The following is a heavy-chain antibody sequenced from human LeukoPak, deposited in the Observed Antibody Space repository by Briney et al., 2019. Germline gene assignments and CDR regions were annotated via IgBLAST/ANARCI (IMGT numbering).Heavy chain of an antibody. J-gene: IGHJ6*02. CDR3: ARDCPCSTSSYPYYYGMDV. D-gene: IGHD2-2*01. V-gene: IGHV1-18*01. CDR2: ISAYNGNT. Sequence: ASVKVSSKASGYTFTSCGISWVRQATGQGLEWMGWISAYNGNTNYAQKLQGRVTMTTDTSTSTAYMELRSLRSDDTAVYYCARDCPCSTSSYPYYYGMDVWGQGTTVTVSS. CDR1: GYTFTSCG.